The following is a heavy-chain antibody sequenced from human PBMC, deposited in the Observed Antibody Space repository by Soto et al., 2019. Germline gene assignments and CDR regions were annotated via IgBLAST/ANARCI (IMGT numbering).Heavy chain of an antibody. CDR3: ARDAIVGATFFDY. V-gene: IGHV1-18*01. D-gene: IGHD1-26*01. Sequence: GGSVKGSSKASGFTLSRLGISWVRQAPGQGLEWMGWISAYNGNTNYAQKLQGRVTMTTDTSTSTAYMELRSLRSDDTAVYYCARDAIVGATFFDYWGQGTLVTVSS. CDR1: GFTLSRLG. CDR2: ISAYNGNT. J-gene: IGHJ4*02.